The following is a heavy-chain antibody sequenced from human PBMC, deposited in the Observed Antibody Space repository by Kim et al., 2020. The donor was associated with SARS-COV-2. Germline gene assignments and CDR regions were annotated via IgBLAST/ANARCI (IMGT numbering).Heavy chain of an antibody. CDR3: AKVRDAYNSPFDY. D-gene: IGHD1-1*01. J-gene: IGHJ4*02. Sequence: GSLRLSCAASGFTFTTYGMIFFFLSLFILLEWVSGISSSGGSTYYADSVKGRFTIARVNSMNTLYLQMDSLRAEDTAVYHCAKVRDAYNSPFDYWGQGTLVTVSS. CDR1: GFTFTTYG. V-gene: IGHV3-23*01. CDR2: ISSSGGST.